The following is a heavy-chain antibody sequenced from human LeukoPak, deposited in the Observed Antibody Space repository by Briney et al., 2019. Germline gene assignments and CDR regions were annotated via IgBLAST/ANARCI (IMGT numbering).Heavy chain of an antibody. J-gene: IGHJ4*02. D-gene: IGHD6-19*01. CDR2: IIPILGIA. Sequence: SVKVSCKASGYTFTSYDINWVRQATGQGLEWMGRIIPILGIANYAQKFQGRVTITADKSTSTAYMELSSLRSEDTAVYYCARTVYSSGWLFDYWGQGTLVTVSS. CDR3: ARTVYSSGWLFDY. V-gene: IGHV1-69*04. CDR1: GYTFTSYD.